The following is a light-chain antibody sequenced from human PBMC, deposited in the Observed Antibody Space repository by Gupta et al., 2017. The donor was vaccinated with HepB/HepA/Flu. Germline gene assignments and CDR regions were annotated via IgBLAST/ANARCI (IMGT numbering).Light chain of an antibody. V-gene: IGLV2-14*01. CDR1: SSDVGTYNF. Sequence: QSALAQPASVSGSPGQSITISCTGTSSDVGTYNFVSWYQQHPGKAPKRLIFDVFNRPSGVSNRFSGSKSGSTESLNISGLQADDEADEYCSSYTENNTRVFGTGTKVTVL. J-gene: IGLJ1*01. CDR3: SSYTENNTRV. CDR2: DVF.